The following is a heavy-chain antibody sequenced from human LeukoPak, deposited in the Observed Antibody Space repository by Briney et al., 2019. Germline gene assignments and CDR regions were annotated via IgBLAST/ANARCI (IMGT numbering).Heavy chain of an antibody. CDR1: GGSFSGYY. Sequence: SETLSLTCAVYGGSFSGYYWSWIRQPPGKGLEWIGYIYYSGSTNYNPSLKSRVTISVDTSKNQFSLKLSSVTAADTAVYYCARARAVAGTFYFDYWGQGTLVTVSS. CDR2: IYYSGST. V-gene: IGHV4-59*01. J-gene: IGHJ4*02. CDR3: ARARAVAGTFYFDY. D-gene: IGHD6-19*01.